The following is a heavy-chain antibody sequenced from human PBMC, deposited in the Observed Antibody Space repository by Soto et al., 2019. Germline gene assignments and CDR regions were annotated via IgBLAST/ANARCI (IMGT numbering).Heavy chain of an antibody. Sequence: ESGGGVVQPGRSLRLSCAASGFTFSSYSMHWVRQAPGKGLEWVAVISYDGSNKYYADSVKGRFTISRDNSKNTLYLQMSSLRAEDTAVYYCVKDGSSGWPYYYGLDVWGQGTTVTVSS. D-gene: IGHD6-19*01. CDR3: VKDGSSGWPYYYGLDV. J-gene: IGHJ6*02. CDR2: ISYDGSNK. CDR1: GFTFSSYS. V-gene: IGHV3-30*18.